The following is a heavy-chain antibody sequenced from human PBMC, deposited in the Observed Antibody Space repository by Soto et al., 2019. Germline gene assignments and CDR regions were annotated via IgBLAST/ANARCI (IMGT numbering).Heavy chain of an antibody. Sequence: QVQLVESGGGVVQPGRSLRLSCAASGFTFSSYAMHWVRQAPGKGLEWVAVISYDGSNKYYADSVKGRFTISRDNSKNTLYLQMNSLRAEDTAVYYCAIGVREGRGSSWYMDYWGQGTLVTVSS. CDR3: AIGVREGRGSSWYMDY. J-gene: IGHJ4*02. V-gene: IGHV3-30-3*01. CDR2: ISYDGSNK. D-gene: IGHD6-13*01. CDR1: GFTFSSYA.